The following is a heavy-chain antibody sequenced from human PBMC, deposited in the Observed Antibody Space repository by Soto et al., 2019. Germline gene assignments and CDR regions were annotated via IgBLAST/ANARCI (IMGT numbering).Heavy chain of an antibody. V-gene: IGHV4-4*02. CDR3: ARRWDLGGPLSFGY. D-gene: IGHD3-16*01. CDR2: ISHNGNT. CDR1: GSSITSGNW. J-gene: IGHJ4*02. Sequence: PSETLSLNCSVSGSSITSGNWWTWVRQPPGKGLEWIGEISHNGNTNYNSSLKSRVTISIDKSNNQFFLQLTSVTAADTAVYYCARRWDLGGPLSFGYWGQGTLVTVSS.